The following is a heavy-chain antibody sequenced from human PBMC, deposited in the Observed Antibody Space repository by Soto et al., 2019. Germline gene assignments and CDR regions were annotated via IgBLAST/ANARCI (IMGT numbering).Heavy chain of an antibody. CDR3: AKQRADYGSGADTFYFDS. Sequence: EVQLLESGGGLVQPGGSLRLSCTVSGVTFSNYAMNWVRQAPGKGLVWVSSLSGRGGTTYYADSVKGRFIISRDNSKNTLYLLMNSLRAEDTALYYCAKQRADYGSGADTFYFDSWGQGALVTVSS. J-gene: IGHJ4*02. V-gene: IGHV3-23*01. D-gene: IGHD3-10*01. CDR2: LSGRGGTT. CDR1: GVTFSNYA.